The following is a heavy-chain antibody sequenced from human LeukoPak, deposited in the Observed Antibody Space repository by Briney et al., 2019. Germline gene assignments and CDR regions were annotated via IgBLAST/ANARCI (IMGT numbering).Heavy chain of an antibody. CDR2: IYYSGSS. CDR1: GGSISSGDYY. Sequence: SETLSLTCTVSGGSISSGDYYWSWIRQPPGKGLEWIGYIYYSGSSKYNASLKSRATITLDTAKNQYSLKVSLVTAADTAVYFCARGGGPRRSWLDLWGQGTLVAVSS. J-gene: IGHJ5*02. D-gene: IGHD3-10*01. CDR3: ARGGGPRRSWLDL. V-gene: IGHV4-30-4*01.